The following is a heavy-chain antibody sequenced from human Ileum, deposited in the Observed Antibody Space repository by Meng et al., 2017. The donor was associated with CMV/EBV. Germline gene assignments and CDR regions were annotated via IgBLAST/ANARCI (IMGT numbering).Heavy chain of an antibody. CDR2: INPNPRRGGT. J-gene: IGHJ5*02. V-gene: IGHV1-2*06. CDR1: GHIFTGYY. D-gene: IGHD6-25*01. Sequence: EQLVLPGGEGKKPGAPVKVPSKASGHIFTGYYLAWGRQAPGHGLEWMGRINPNPRRGGTDYAQKFQGRLAMTRDTSTSIAFMELSSLKSDDTAVYYCARGNSPRSGAAALWSWGQGTLVTVSS. CDR3: ARGNSPRSGAAALWS.